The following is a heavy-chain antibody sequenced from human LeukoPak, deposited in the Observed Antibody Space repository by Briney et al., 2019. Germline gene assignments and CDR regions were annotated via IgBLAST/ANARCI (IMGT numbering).Heavy chain of an antibody. CDR3: ARDFTSEDAFDI. CDR2: IIPIPRTA. Sequence: SVKVSCKASGGTFSSYAISWVRQAPGQGLEWMGGIIPIPRTANYAQNFQGRVTITADESTSTVYMELRSLRSDDTAVYYCARDFTSEDAFDIWGQGTLVTVSS. D-gene: IGHD1-14*01. CDR1: GGTFSSYA. J-gene: IGHJ3*02. V-gene: IGHV1-69*13.